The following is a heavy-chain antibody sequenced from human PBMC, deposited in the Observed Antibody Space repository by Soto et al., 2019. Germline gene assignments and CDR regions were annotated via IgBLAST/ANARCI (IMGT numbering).Heavy chain of an antibody. CDR1: GFTFSTYW. CDR3: STAGSSRFDH. J-gene: IGHJ4*02. Sequence: GGSLRLSCVGSGFTFSTYWMHWVRQAPGMGLEWVSRIDPDGSSTTYADSVKGRFTISRDNARNTLYLQMNSLRGEDTAVYYCSTAGSSRFDHWGQGTLVTVSS. V-gene: IGHV3-74*01. D-gene: IGHD3-16*02. CDR2: IDPDGSST.